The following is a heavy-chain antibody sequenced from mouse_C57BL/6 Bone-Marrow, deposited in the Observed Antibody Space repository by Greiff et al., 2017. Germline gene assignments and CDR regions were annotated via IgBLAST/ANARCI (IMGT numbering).Heavy chain of an antibody. V-gene: IGHV1-81*01. CDR1: GYTFTSYG. CDR3: ARREKGYYY. Sequence: QVQLKESGAELARPGASVKLSCKASGYTFTSYGISWVKQRTGQGLEWIGEIYPRSGNTYYNEKFKGKATLTADKSSSTAYMELRSLTSEDSAVYFCARREKGYYYWGQGTTLTVSS. CDR2: IYPRSGNT. D-gene: IGHD2-3*01. J-gene: IGHJ2*01.